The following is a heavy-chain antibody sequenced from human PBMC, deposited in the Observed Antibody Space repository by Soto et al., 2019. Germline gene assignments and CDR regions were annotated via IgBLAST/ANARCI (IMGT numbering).Heavy chain of an antibody. V-gene: IGHV1-3*01. CDR2: INAGNGNT. D-gene: IGHD6-13*01. Sequence: ASVKVSCKASGYTFTSAAMHWLRQAAGQRPEWMGWINAGNGNTKYSQKFQGRVTITADESTSTAYMELSSLRSEDTAVYYCARGEFLAAAGILYYYGMDVWGQGTTVTVSS. CDR3: ARGEFLAAAGILYYYGMDV. J-gene: IGHJ6*02. CDR1: GYTFTSAA.